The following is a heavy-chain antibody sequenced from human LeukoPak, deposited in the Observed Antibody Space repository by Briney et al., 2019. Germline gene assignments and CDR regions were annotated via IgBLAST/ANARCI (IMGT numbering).Heavy chain of an antibody. D-gene: IGHD4/OR15-4a*01. J-gene: IGHJ4*02. V-gene: IGHV1-69*04. Sequence: SVKVSCKASGGTFSSYGLSWVRQAPGQGLEWMGRSIPILGISTYAQKFQGRVTMTTDTSTNTAYLELRNLRSDDTAVYYCAKDIDYIVDYWGQGTLVTVSS. CDR3: AKDIDYIVDY. CDR2: SIPILGIS. CDR1: GGTFSSYG.